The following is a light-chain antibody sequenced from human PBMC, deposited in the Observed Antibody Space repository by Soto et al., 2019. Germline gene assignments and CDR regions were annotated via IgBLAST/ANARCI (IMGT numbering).Light chain of an antibody. CDR1: RSDIGDSNF. J-gene: IGLJ1*01. V-gene: IGLV2-14*01. Sequence: QSLLAQPASVSGSPGQSVTISCTGPRSDIGDSNFISWYQHSPGKAPRLLNYQVKNRPSGVSGRFSGSTAGNTASLTISGLLDDDEADYFCASFRSGTILVFGSGTKVTVL. CDR3: ASFRSGTILV. CDR2: QVK.